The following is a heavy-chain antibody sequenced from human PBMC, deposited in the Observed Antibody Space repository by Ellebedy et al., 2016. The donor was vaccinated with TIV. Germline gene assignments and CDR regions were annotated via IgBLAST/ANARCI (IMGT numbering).Heavy chain of an antibody. V-gene: IGHV4-38-2*02. Sequence: SETLSLTXTVSGYSISSGYYWGWIRQPPGKGLEWIGSIYRSGSIFYNPSLKSRVTISVDTSKNQFSLKLSSVTAADTAVYYCARDGGYDTDFDYWGQGTLVTVSS. J-gene: IGHJ4*02. CDR1: GYSISSGYY. CDR2: IYRSGSI. D-gene: IGHD5-12*01. CDR3: ARDGGYDTDFDY.